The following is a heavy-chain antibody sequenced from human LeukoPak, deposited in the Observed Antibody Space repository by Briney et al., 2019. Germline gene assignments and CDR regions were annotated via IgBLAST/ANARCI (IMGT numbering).Heavy chain of an antibody. V-gene: IGHV3-74*01. CDR1: GFTFSSYA. D-gene: IGHD1-14*01. J-gene: IGHJ4*02. CDR2: ITNDGSST. Sequence: GGSLRLSCAASGFTFSSYAMHWVRQAPGKGLVWVSRITNDGSSTTYADSVKGRFTISRDNAKNMLYLQVNSLRAEDTAVYYCANQQGGNPAYWGQGTLVTVSS. CDR3: ANQQGGNPAY.